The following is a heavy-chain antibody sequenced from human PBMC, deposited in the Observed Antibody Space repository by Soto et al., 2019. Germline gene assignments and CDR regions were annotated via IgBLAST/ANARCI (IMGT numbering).Heavy chain of an antibody. Sequence: QVQLVESGGGVVQPGRSLRLSCAASGFTFSSYGMHWVRQAPGKGLEWVAVISYDGSNKYYADSVKGRFTISRDNSKNTLYLQMNSLRAEDTAVYYYAKALRAQLWLPYPDYWGQGTLLTVSS. CDR2: ISYDGSNK. CDR1: GFTFSSYG. CDR3: AKALRAQLWLPYPDY. J-gene: IGHJ4*02. D-gene: IGHD5-18*01. V-gene: IGHV3-30*18.